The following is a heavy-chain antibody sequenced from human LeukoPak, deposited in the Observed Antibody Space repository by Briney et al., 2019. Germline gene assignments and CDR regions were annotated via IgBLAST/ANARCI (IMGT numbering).Heavy chain of an antibody. Sequence: GGSLRLSCVASGFTFSRYWMTWFRQAPGKGLEWVANMKQDGSQKNYVDSVKGRFTISRDNAKKSLYLQMNSLRAEDTAVYYCATLRIGDVWGQGTTVTVSS. CDR3: ATLRIGDV. D-gene: IGHD2/OR15-2a*01. CDR1: GFTFSRYW. J-gene: IGHJ6*02. V-gene: IGHV3-7*01. CDR2: MKQDGSQK.